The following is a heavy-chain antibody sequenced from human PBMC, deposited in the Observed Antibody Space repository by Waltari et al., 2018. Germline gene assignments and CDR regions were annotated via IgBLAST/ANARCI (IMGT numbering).Heavy chain of an antibody. D-gene: IGHD3-10*01. J-gene: IGHJ4*02. CDR2: INPNRGGT. V-gene: IGHV1-2*02. Sequence: QVQLVQSGAEVKKPGASVKVSCKASGYTFTDYYMHWVRQAPGQGLEWMGWINPNRGGTNYAQKFQGRVTMTRDTSISTAYMELSRPRSDDTAVYYCARFEGANVDYWGQGTLVTVSS. CDR1: GYTFTDYY. CDR3: ARFEGANVDY.